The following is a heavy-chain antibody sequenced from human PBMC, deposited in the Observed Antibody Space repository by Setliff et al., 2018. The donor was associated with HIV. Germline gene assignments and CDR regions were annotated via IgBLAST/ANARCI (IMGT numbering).Heavy chain of an antibody. D-gene: IGHD3-22*01. J-gene: IGHJ3*02. CDR1: GDSISSSTFY. CDR3: ASRYHYYDSSGYYRQGAFDI. CDR2: IYYSGTT. V-gene: IGHV4-39*01. Sequence: SETLSLTCTVSGDSISSSTFYWGWIRQPPGKGLEWIGSIYYSGTTYYNPSLKSRVTISVDTSKNQFSLKLSSVTAADTAVYYCASRYHYYDSSGYYRQGAFDIWGQGTMVTVSS.